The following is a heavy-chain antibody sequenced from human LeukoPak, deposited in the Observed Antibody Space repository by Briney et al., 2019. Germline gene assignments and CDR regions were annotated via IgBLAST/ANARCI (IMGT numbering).Heavy chain of an antibody. CDR2: INPSGGT. D-gene: IGHD3-10*01. CDR1: GYTFSIYN. V-gene: IGHV1-46*01. J-gene: IGHJ3*02. CDR3: ARGDYYGSGSYPHGAFDI. Sequence: ASVKVSCKASGYTFSIYNMHWVRQAPGQGLEWTGIINPSGGTSYAQKLQGRITMTRDTSTSTLLMELSSLRSEDTAVYYCARGDYYGSGSYPHGAFDIWGQGTMVTVSS.